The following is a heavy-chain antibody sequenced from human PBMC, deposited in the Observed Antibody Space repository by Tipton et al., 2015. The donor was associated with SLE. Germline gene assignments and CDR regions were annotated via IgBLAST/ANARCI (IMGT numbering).Heavy chain of an antibody. CDR3: AGILHRIATMV. CDR2: ISSSGSTI. CDR1: GFTFRSYD. D-gene: IGHD6-13*01. V-gene: IGHV3-48*03. J-gene: IGHJ3*01. Sequence: SLRLSCAASGFTFRSYDMNWVRQAPGKGLECVSYISSSGSTIYYADSVKGRFTISRDNAKNSLYLQMNSLRAEDTAVYYCAGILHRIATMVWGQGTMVTVSS.